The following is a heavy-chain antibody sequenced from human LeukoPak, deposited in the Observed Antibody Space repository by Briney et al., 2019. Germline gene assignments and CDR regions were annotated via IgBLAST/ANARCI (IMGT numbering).Heavy chain of an antibody. CDR3: AREWSGNYLDY. CDR1: GYTFTGFY. J-gene: IGHJ4*02. CDR2: INPNSGDT. D-gene: IGHD3-3*01. Sequence: GASVKVSCKASGYTFTGFYMHWVRQAPGQGLEWMGWINPNSGDTKYAQIFQGRVIMTRDTSISTAYMDLRRLRSDDTAVYYCAREWSGNYLDYWGQGTLVTVSS. V-gene: IGHV1-2*02.